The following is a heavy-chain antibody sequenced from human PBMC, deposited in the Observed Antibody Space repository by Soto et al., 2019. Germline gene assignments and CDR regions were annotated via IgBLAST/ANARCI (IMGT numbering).Heavy chain of an antibody. CDR3: GRHENPPGGDDY. D-gene: IGHD3-16*01. CDR2: SYSSGNT. CDR1: GGSISSGSYY. Sequence: QLQLQASGPGLVKPSETLSLTCTVSGGSISSGSYYWGWIRQTPGKGLEWIGSSYSSGNTNYNPSLKRRVKTSVDTSKNQFTRRLSSVTAADTAVYYCGRHENPPGGDDYWGQGTQVTVSS. J-gene: IGHJ4*02. V-gene: IGHV4-39*01.